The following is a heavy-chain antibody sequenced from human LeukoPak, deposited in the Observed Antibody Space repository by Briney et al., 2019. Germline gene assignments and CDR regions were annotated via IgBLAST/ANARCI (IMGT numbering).Heavy chain of an antibody. CDR1: GFTVSTNY. Sequence: PGGSLRLSCAASGFTVSTNYMTWVRQAPGKGLEWVSVIYSGGSTYYSDSVKGRFTISRDNSKNTLYLQLNNLRAEDTAVYYCARHYDSSSGHYFDYWGQGTLVTVSS. CDR2: IYSGGST. D-gene: IGHD3-9*01. J-gene: IGHJ4*02. CDR3: ARHYDSSSGHYFDY. V-gene: IGHV3-53*01.